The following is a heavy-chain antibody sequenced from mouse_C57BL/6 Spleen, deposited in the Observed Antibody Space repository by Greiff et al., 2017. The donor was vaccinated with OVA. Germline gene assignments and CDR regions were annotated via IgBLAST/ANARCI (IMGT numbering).Heavy chain of an antibody. D-gene: IGHD1-1*01. CDR3: SRFLYYGSSPPYYFDY. CDR1: GYAFSSSW. J-gene: IGHJ2*01. Sequence: VQLQESGPELVKPGASVKISCKASGYAFSSSWMNWVKQRPGKGLEWIGRIYPGDGDINYNGKFKGKATLTADKSSSTAYMQLISPTSEDSALYFCSRFLYYGSSPPYYFDYWGQGTTLTVSS. CDR2: IYPGDGDI. V-gene: IGHV1-82*01.